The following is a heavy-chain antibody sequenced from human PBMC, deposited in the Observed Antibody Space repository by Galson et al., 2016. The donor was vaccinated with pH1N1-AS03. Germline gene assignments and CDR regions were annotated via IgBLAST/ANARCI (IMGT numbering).Heavy chain of an antibody. CDR2: IRDDGSDR. CDR3: ARHQGVAIAARLAGGLDY. V-gene: IGHV3-30*02. J-gene: IGHJ1*01. Sequence: SLRLSCAASGFTFSNYGIHWVRQAPGKGLEWVAFIRDDGSDRHYATSVKGRFTISRNNSKGTVYLQMNSLRSEDTATYYCARHQGVAIAARLAGGLDYWGQGTLVTVSS. D-gene: IGHD6-6*01. CDR1: GFTFSNYG.